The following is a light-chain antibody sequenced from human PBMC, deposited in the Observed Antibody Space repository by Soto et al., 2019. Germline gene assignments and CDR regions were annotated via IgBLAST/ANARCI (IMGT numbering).Light chain of an antibody. CDR1: PSSSGW. CDR2: DAS. V-gene: IGKV1-5*01. J-gene: IGKJ1*01. Sequence: IQMTQSPSTLSASVGDRVTITGPASPSSSGWLAWYQQKPGKAPKLLIYDASSMATGVPSRYSGSRSGTEFTLTISRLQPDDFATYYCQHYGTYEKIFGQGTKVEIK. CDR3: QHYGTYEKI.